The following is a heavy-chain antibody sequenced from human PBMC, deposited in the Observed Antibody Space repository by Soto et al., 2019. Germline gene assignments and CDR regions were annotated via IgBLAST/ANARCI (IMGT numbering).Heavy chain of an antibody. V-gene: IGHV4-39*01. CDR2: MFYSGST. Sequence: QLQLQESGPGLVKPSETLSLTCTVSGASISSSGYYWGWIRQPPGKGLEWIGSMFYSGSTYHNPSLKSRVTIFVDTSKNQFSLKLSSVTAADTAVYYCGRLGGGSGGSYYTDWGQGTLVTVSS. CDR1: GASISSSGYY. CDR3: GRLGGGSGGSYYTD. J-gene: IGHJ4*02. D-gene: IGHD1-26*01.